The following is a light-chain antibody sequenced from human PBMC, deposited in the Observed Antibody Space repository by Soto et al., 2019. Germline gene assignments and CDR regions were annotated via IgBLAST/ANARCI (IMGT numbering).Light chain of an antibody. Sequence: DIQMTQSPSTLSASVGDRVTITCRASQSISSWLAWYQQKPGKAPKLLIYKASRLESGGPSRFSGSGSGTEFTLTISSLQPDDFAPYYCQQYNSYWTFGQGTKVEIK. CDR1: QSISSW. CDR2: KAS. V-gene: IGKV1-5*03. J-gene: IGKJ1*01. CDR3: QQYNSYWT.